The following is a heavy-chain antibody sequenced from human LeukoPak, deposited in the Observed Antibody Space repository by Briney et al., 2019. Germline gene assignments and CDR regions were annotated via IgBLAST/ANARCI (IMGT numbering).Heavy chain of an antibody. D-gene: IGHD3-9*01. J-gene: IGHJ3*02. V-gene: IGHV3-48*01. CDR2: IPSSGSTI. Sequence: GGALQLSCSASGFNFGTYGMNWGRQAPGKGLEWVSYIPSSGSTIYYADSVQGRFTISRDNAKNLLYLRMNSLTAEDTAVYYCARLYHDILGMPFDIWGQGTMVTVSS. CDR3: ARLYHDILGMPFDI. CDR1: GFNFGTYG.